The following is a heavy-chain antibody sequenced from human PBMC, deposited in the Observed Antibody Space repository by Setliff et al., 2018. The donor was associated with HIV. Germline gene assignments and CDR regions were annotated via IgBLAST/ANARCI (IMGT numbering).Heavy chain of an antibody. V-gene: IGHV3-48*01. CDR3: ARDLIWGFDY. D-gene: IGHD3-16*01. Sequence: GGSLRLSCAASGFSLSYYRMNWVRQAPGKGLEWVSYISGSGSRVDYADSVKGRFTVSRDNARSSLYLQVNSLRSDDTAVYYCARDLIWGFDYWGQGTPVTVSS. J-gene: IGHJ4*02. CDR1: GFSLSYYR. CDR2: ISGSGSRV.